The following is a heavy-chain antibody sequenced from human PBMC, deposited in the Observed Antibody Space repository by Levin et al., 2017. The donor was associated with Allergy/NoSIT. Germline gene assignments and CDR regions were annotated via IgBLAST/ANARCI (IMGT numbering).Heavy chain of an antibody. CDR1: GFSFGGYA. V-gene: IGHV3-49*04. CDR2: IRSKDYGETT. Sequence: PGGSLRLSCSASGFSFGGYAVTWVRQAPGKGLEWVGFIRSKDYGETTEYAASVKGRFALSRDDSNSIAYLQMNSLKTADTAVYYCSNYAAGAWDNWGQGTLVTVSS. J-gene: IGHJ4*02. CDR3: SNYAAGAWDN. D-gene: IGHD6-19*01.